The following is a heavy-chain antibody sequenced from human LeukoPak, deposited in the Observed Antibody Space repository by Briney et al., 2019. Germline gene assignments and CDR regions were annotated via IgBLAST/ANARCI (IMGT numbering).Heavy chain of an antibody. J-gene: IGHJ4*02. CDR2: ISSSSSYI. CDR3: AIGLDGGFLDY. V-gene: IGHV3-21*01. Sequence: GGSLRLSCAASGFTFSSYSMNWVRQAPGKGLKWVSSISSSSSYIYYADSVKGRFTISRDNAKNSLYLQMNSLRAEDSAVYYCAIGLDGGFLDYWGQGTLVTVSS. D-gene: IGHD3-16*01. CDR1: GFTFSSYS.